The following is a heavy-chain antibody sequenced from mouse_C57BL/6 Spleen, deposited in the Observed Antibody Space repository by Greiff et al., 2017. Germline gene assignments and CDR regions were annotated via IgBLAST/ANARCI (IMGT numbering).Heavy chain of an antibody. V-gene: IGHV5-4*03. CDR3: ARSYGSSYLYFDY. J-gene: IGHJ2*01. CDR1: GFTFSSYA. Sequence: EVKLVESGGGLVKPGGSLKLSCAASGFTFSSYAMSWVRQTPEKRLEWVATISDGGSYTYYPDKVKGRFTISRDNAKNNLYLQMSHLKSEDTAMYYCARSYGSSYLYFDYWGQGTTLTVSS. D-gene: IGHD1-1*01. CDR2: ISDGGSYT.